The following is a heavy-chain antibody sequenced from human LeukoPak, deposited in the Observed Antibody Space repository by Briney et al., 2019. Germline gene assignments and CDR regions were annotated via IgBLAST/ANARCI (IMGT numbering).Heavy chain of an antibody. V-gene: IGHV3-48*01. CDR3: ARALRYFDWLSTSPEYNWFDP. D-gene: IGHD3-9*01. CDR1: GFTFSSYS. CDR2: ISSSSSTI. J-gene: IGHJ5*02. Sequence: GSLRLSCAASGFTFSSYSMNWVRQAPGKGLEWVSYISSSSSTIYYADSVKGRFTISRDNAKNSLYLQMNSQRAEDTAVYYCARALRYFDWLSTSPEYNWFDPWGQGTLVTVSS.